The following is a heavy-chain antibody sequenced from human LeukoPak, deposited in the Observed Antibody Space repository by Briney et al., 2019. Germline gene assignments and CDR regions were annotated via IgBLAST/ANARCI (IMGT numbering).Heavy chain of an antibody. V-gene: IGHV3-23*01. CDR1: GFTFSNYA. CDR3: AKDRGYDYVY. D-gene: IGHD5-12*01. CDR2: ISGSGSRI. Sequence: PGGSLRLSCAASGFTFSNYAMSWVRQAPGKGLEWVAEISGSGSRIYYADSVKGRFAISRDNSKNTLYLQMNSVRAEDTATYYCAKDRGYDYVYWGQGTLVTVSS. J-gene: IGHJ4*02.